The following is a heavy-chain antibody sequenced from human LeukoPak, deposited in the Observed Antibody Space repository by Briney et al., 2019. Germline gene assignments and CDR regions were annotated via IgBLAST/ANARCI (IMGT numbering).Heavy chain of an antibody. CDR1: GYTFTIYD. D-gene: IGHD1-1*01. J-gene: IGHJ5*02. CDR2: IDANSENT. V-gene: IGHV1-8*02. CDR3: ARAICPTGWFDP. Sequence: RASVTVSCTCSGYTFTIYDINCVRQATGQGLGWMRWIDANSENTGHAQKSECRVHMTRNTSKSIAYRALSRLRSGDRAVYYCARAICPTGWFDPWDQGALVTVSS.